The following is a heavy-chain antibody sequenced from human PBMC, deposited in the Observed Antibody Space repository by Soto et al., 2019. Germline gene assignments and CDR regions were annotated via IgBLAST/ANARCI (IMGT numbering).Heavy chain of an antibody. CDR2: ISSNGGST. D-gene: IGHD2-2*01. J-gene: IGHJ5*02. Sequence: LRLSFSASGFTFSGYTMHWVRQAPGKGLEYVSGISSNGGSTNYADSVKGRFTISRDNSKNTLYLQMTSLRAEDTAVYYCVKDRYCSTTSCLGYFDPWGQGTLVTVSS. V-gene: IGHV3-64D*06. CDR3: VKDRYCSTTSCLGYFDP. CDR1: GFTFSGYT.